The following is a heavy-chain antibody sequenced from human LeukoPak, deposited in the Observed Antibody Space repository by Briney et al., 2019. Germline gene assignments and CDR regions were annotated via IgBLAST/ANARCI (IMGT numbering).Heavy chain of an antibody. Sequence: GGSLRLSCAASGFTFSSYSMNWVRQAPGKGLEWVSSISSSSSFIYYADSVKGRFTISRDNAKSSLYLQMNSLRAEDTAVYYCARDRSGHCSGGSCYFVSWGQGTLVTVSS. D-gene: IGHD2-15*01. V-gene: IGHV3-21*01. J-gene: IGHJ4*02. CDR1: GFTFSSYS. CDR2: ISSSSSFI. CDR3: ARDRSGHCSGGSCYFVS.